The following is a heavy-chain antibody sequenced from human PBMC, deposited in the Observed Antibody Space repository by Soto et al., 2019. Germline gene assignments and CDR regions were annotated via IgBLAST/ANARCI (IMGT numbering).Heavy chain of an antibody. CDR2: INAGNGNT. J-gene: IGHJ4*02. CDR3: ARAPRYSGYDQDFDY. CDR1: GYTFTSYA. Sequence: ASVKVSCKASGYTFTSYAMHWVRQAPGQRLEWMGWINAGNGNTKYSQKFQGRVTITRDTSASTAYMELSSLRSEDTAVYYCARAPRYSGYDQDFDYWGQGTLVTVSS. D-gene: IGHD5-12*01. V-gene: IGHV1-3*01.